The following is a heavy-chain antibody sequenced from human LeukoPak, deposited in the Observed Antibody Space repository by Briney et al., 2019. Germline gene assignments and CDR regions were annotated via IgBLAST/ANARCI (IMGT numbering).Heavy chain of an antibody. CDR1: GFTFSSYW. Sequence: GGSLRLSCAASGFTFSSYWMHWVRQAPGKGLVWVSRINSDGSSTSYADSVKGRFTISRDNAKNSLYLQMNSLTAKDTALYYCARGGQPHSFDIWGQGTMVTVSS. CDR3: ARGGQPHSFDI. V-gene: IGHV3-74*01. J-gene: IGHJ3*02. CDR2: INSDGSST. D-gene: IGHD2-2*01.